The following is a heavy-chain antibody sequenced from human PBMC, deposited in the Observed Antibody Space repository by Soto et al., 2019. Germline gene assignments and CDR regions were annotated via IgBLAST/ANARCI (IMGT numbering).Heavy chain of an antibody. CDR3: AKGRYDILYLFDY. J-gene: IGHJ4*02. CDR1: GFTFSSYA. CDR2: ISGSGGST. V-gene: IGHV3-23*01. D-gene: IGHD3-9*01. Sequence: GGSLRLSCAASGFTFSSYAMSWVRQAPGKGLGWVSAISGSGGSTYYADSVKGRFTISRDNSKNTLYLQMNSLRAEDTAVYYCAKGRYDILYLFDYWGQGTLVTVSS.